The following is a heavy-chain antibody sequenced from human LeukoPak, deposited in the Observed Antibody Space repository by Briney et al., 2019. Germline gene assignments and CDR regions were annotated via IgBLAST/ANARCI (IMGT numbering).Heavy chain of an antibody. CDR3: AKDLTVTRKNY. D-gene: IGHD4-11*01. CDR1: GFTFSSYG. V-gene: IGHV3-30*02. CDR2: IRYDGSNK. J-gene: IGHJ4*02. Sequence: GGSLRLSCAASGFTFSSYGMHWVRQAPGKGLEWVAFIRYDGSNKYYADSVKGRFTISRDNSKNTLYLQMNSLRAEDTAVYYCAKDLTVTRKNYWGQGTLVTVSS.